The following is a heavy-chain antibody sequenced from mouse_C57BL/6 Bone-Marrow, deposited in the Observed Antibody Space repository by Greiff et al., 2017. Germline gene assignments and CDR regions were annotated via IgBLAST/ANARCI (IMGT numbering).Heavy chain of an antibody. CDR3: ARPFQLGQGYYYAMDY. J-gene: IGHJ4*01. V-gene: IGHV1-7*01. Sequence: QVQLKQSGAELAKPGASVKLSCKASGYTFTSYWMHWVKQRPGQGLEWIGYINPSSGYTKYNQKFKDKATLTADKSSSTAYMQLSSLTYADSAVYYCARPFQLGQGYYYAMDYWGQGTSVTVSS. CDR1: GYTFTSYW. D-gene: IGHD4-1*02. CDR2: INPSSGYT.